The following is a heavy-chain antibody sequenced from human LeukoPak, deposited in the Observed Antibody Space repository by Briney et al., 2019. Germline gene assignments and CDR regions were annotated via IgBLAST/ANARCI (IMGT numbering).Heavy chain of an antibody. CDR3: ARHSFSSGWKSFDY. V-gene: IGHV4-39*01. Sequence: SETLTLTCTVSGGSISSSSDYWGWIRQPPGKGLEWIGSIYYSGSTYYNPSLKSRVTISVDTSKNQFSLKLSSVTAADTAVYSCARHSFSSGWKSFDYWGQGTLVTVSS. CDR2: IYYSGST. CDR1: GGSISSSSDY. D-gene: IGHD6-19*01. J-gene: IGHJ4*02.